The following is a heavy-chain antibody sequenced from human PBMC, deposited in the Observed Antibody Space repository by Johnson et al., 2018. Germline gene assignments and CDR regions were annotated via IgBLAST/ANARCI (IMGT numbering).Heavy chain of an antibody. V-gene: IGHV1-46*01. CDR1: GYTFTRYY. CDR2: INPGGGST. CDR3: ARVTVGEDALQI. J-gene: IGHJ3*02. D-gene: IGHD1-1*01. Sequence: VQLVETGAEVKEPGASLKVSCQASGYTFTRYYIHWVRQAPGQGLEWMGVINPGGGSTGYAQKFQGRVTMTRATPTSTVYMELSSLTSEDTAVYYCARVTVGEDALQIWGQGTMVTVSS.